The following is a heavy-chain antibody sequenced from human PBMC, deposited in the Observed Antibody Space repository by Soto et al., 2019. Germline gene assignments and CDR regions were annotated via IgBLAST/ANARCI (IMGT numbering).Heavy chain of an antibody. CDR3: ARYPVAAGRTYYQYYDFDV. Sequence: PSETLSLTCAVSGGSFSGFYWSWIRQPPGKGLEWIGEINHSGRTNYNPFPKSRVTISVDTSKNQFSLKLKSVTAADTAVYYCARYPVAAGRTYYQYYDFDVSGQGTAVTVSS. D-gene: IGHD6-13*01. V-gene: IGHV4-34*01. CDR1: GGSFSGFY. CDR2: INHSGRT. J-gene: IGHJ6*02.